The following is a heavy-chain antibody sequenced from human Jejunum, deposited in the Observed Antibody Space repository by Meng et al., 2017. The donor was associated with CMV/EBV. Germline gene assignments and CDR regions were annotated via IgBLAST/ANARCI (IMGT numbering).Heavy chain of an antibody. V-gene: IGHV6-1*01. CDR2: TYYKSNWYS. Sequence: QEHLQPSGHDSGKPSQTLSPPCATSGDSISSNSACWNWIRHSPSRGLEWLGRTYYKSNWYSDYAESVKSRIIISPDTSRNQFSLQLSSVIPEDTAVYYCTRDQPPLTGTYRWFDPWGQGILVTVSS. D-gene: IGHD3-16*02. CDR1: GDSISSNSAC. CDR3: TRDQPPLTGTYRWFDP. J-gene: IGHJ5*02.